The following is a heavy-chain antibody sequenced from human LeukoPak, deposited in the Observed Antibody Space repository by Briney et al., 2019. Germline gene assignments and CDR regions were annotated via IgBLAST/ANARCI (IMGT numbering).Heavy chain of an antibody. CDR2: ISAYNGNT. CDR3: ARVNTKTELDY. Sequence: ASVKVSCKASGYTFTSYGISWVRQAPGQGLEWMGWISAYNGNTNYAQKFQGRVTITADESTSTAYMELSSLRSEDTAVYYCARVNTKTELDYWGQGIPVTVSS. J-gene: IGHJ4*02. V-gene: IGHV1-18*01. D-gene: IGHD1-1*01. CDR1: GYTFTSYG.